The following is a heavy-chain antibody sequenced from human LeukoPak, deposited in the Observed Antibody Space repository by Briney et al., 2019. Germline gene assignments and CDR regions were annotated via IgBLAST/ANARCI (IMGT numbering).Heavy chain of an antibody. V-gene: IGHV1-18*01. CDR3: VRDWYCSGSRCSDTFDV. CDR1: GYTFTTYG. D-gene: IGHD2-15*01. CDR2: ISVYNDNP. Sequence: ASVKVSCKASGYTFTTYGISWVRQAPGQGLEWMGWISVYNDNPRYAQNLQGRVTVTTDTSTSTAYMELRSLRSDDTAVFYCVRDWYCSGSRCSDTFDVWGQGTVVTVSS. J-gene: IGHJ3*01.